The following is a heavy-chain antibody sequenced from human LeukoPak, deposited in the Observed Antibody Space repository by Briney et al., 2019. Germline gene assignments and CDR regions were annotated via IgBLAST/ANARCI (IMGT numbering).Heavy chain of an antibody. J-gene: IGHJ5*02. Sequence: PSETLSLTCTVSGGSISSYDWSWIRQPPGKGLEWIGYIYYSGSTNYNPSLKSRVTISVDTSKNQFSLKLSSVTAADTAVYYCARHGYCSSTSCYWRNWFDPWGQGTVVTVSS. V-gene: IGHV4-59*08. CDR3: ARHGYCSSTSCYWRNWFDP. CDR1: GGSISSYD. CDR2: IYYSGST. D-gene: IGHD2-2*01.